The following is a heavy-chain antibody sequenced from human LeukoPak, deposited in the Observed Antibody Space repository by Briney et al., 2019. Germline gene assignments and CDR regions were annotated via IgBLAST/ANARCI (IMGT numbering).Heavy chain of an antibody. V-gene: IGHV3-11*01. J-gene: IGHJ4*02. CDR1: GFSFKDYY. CDR2: INVNGGAM. Sequence: GGSLRLSCAASGFSFKDYYLSWIRQAPWKGLEWVSFINVNGGAMYYADFVKGRFTISRDNAKSSLYLEMNSLRVEDTAVYYCARGPRILAAGSYYLDYWGQGSLVTVSS. D-gene: IGHD6-13*01. CDR3: ARGPRILAAGSYYLDY.